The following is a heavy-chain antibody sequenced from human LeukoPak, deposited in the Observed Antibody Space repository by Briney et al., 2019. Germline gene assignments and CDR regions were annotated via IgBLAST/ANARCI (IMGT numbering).Heavy chain of an antibody. V-gene: IGHV4-30-2*01. CDR1: GGSISSGGYS. J-gene: IGHJ4*02. CDR2: IYHSGST. D-gene: IGHD3-22*01. CDR3: AGSGDSSGYEWDY. Sequence: SQTLSLTCAVSGGSISSGGYSWSWIRQPPGKGLEWIGYIYHSGSTYYNPSLKSRVTISVDRSKNQFSLKLSSVTAADTAVYYCAGSGDSSGYEWDYWGQGTLVTVSS.